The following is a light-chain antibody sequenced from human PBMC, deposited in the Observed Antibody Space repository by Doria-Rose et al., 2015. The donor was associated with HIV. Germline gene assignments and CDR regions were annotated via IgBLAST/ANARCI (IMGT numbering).Light chain of an antibody. CDR3: QQYNDWPPKALT. Sequence: QSPATMSVSPGERATLSCRASQSVSSNLAWYQHKPGQAPRLLIYGASTRATGIPARFSGSGSGTEFTLTISSMQAEDIAVYYCQQYNDWPPKALTFGGGTKVEIK. V-gene: IGKV3-15*01. CDR1: QSVSSN. CDR2: GAS. J-gene: IGKJ4*01.